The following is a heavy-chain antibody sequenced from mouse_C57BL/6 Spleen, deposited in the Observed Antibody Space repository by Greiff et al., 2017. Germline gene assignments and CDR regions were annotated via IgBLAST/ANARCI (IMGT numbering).Heavy chain of an antibody. D-gene: IGHD2-1*01. J-gene: IGHJ2*01. Sequence: VQVVESGAELVRPGTSVKMSCKASGYTFTNYWIGWAKQRPGHGLEWIGDIYPGGGYTNYNEKFKGKATLTADKSSSTAYMQFSSLTSEDSAIYYCARSRGNYPFDYWGQGTTLTVSS. CDR2: IYPGGGYT. CDR3: ARSRGNYPFDY. CDR1: GYTFTNYW. V-gene: IGHV1-63*01.